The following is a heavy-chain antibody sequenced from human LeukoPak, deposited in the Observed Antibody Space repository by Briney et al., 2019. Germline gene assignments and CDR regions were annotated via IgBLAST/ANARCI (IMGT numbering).Heavy chain of an antibody. D-gene: IGHD3-3*01. Sequence: PGGSLRLSCAASGFSFSSYWMHWVRQTPEKGLAWVSRISTEGTTTNHADSVKGRFTISRDDAKNTLYLQMNSLRDEDTAVYYCAREKEYYDFWSGSQYYFDYWGQGTLVTVSS. V-gene: IGHV3-74*01. CDR1: GFSFSSYW. CDR3: AREKEYYDFWSGSQYYFDY. J-gene: IGHJ4*02. CDR2: ISTEGTTT.